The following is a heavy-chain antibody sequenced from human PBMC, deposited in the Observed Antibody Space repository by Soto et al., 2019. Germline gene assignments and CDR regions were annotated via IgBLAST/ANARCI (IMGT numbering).Heavy chain of an antibody. CDR2: MNPNSGNT. CDR1: GYTFTSYD. D-gene: IGHD3-10*01. J-gene: IGHJ6*03. Sequence: ASVKVSCKASGYTFTSYDINWVRQATGQGLEWMGWMNPNSGNTGYAQKFQGRVTMTRNTSISTAYMELSSLRSEDTAVYYCARGPVSHGSGSYSDYYYYMDVWGKGTTVTVSS. V-gene: IGHV1-8*01. CDR3: ARGPVSHGSGSYSDYYYYMDV.